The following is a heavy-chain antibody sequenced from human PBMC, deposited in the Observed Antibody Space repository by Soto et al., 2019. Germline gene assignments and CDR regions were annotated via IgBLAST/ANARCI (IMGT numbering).Heavy chain of an antibody. CDR2: IRSKAYGGTT. D-gene: IGHD1-26*01. V-gene: IGHV3-49*04. Sequence: PVGSLRLSCTASGFTFGDYALSWVRQAPGKGLAWVGFIRSKAYGGTTEYAASVKGRFTISRDDSKSIAYLQMNSLKTEDTAVYYCTRGEGVGATYYYYGMDVWGQGTTVTVSS. CDR1: GFTFGDYA. J-gene: IGHJ6*02. CDR3: TRGEGVGATYYYYGMDV.